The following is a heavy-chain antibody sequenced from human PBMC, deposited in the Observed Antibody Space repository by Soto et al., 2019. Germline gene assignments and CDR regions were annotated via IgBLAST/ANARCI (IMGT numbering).Heavy chain of an antibody. CDR3: ARDGYSGPLPDY. D-gene: IGHD5-12*01. V-gene: IGHV4-34*01. CDR1: GGSFSGYY. J-gene: IGHJ4*02. Sequence: KPSETLSLTCAVYGGSFSGYYWSWIRQPPGKGLEWIGEINHSGSTNYNPSLKSRVTISVDTSKNQFSLKLSSVTAADTAVYYCARDGYSGPLPDYWGQGTLVTVSS. CDR2: INHSGST.